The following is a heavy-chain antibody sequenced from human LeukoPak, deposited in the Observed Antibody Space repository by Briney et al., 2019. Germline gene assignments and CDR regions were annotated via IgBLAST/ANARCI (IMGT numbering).Heavy chain of an antibody. CDR2: ISGSGGST. D-gene: IGHD3-9*01. CDR1: GFIFRNYA. Sequence: PGGSLRLSCAASGFIFRNYAMSWVRQAPGKGLEWVSAISGSGGSTYYADSVKGRFTISRDNSKNTLYLQMNSLRAEDTAVYYCAKAPILTGYLAYFDYWGQGTLVTVSS. CDR3: AKAPILTGYLAYFDY. V-gene: IGHV3-23*01. J-gene: IGHJ4*02.